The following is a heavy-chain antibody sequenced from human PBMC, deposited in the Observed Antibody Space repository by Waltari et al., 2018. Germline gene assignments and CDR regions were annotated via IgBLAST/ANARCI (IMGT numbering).Heavy chain of an antibody. CDR2: IYYSGST. V-gene: IGHV4-59*01. CDR3: ARGKYQLLYGYYFDY. D-gene: IGHD2-2*02. CDR1: GGSISSYY. Sequence: QVQLQESGPGLVKPSETLSLTCTVSGGSISSYYWSWIRQPPGKGLEWIGYIYYSGSTNYNPSLNSRVTISVDTSKNQFSLKLSSVTAADTAVYYCARGKYQLLYGYYFDYWGQGTLVTVSS. J-gene: IGHJ4*02.